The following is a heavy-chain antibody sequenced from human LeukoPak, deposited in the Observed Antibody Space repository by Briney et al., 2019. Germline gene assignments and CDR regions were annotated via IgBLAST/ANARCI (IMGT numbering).Heavy chain of an antibody. CDR2: INPNSGGT. CDR1: EYTFIGYY. V-gene: IGHV1-2*02. CDR3: ARGGDFWSGSDPYGMDV. Sequence: ASVKVSCKASEYTFIGYYMHWVRQAPGQGLEWMAWINPNSGGTNYAQKVQGRVALTRDTSISTAYMELSRLRSDDTAVYYCARGGDFWSGSDPYGMDVWGQGTTVTVSS. J-gene: IGHJ6*02. D-gene: IGHD3-3*01.